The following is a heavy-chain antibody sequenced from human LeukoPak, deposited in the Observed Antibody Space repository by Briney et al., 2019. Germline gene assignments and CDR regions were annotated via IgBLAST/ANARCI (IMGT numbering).Heavy chain of an antibody. D-gene: IGHD5-24*01. Sequence: GGSLRLSCAASGFTFSSYGMHWVRQAPGKGLEWVAFIRYDGSNKYYADSVKGRFTISRDNSKNTLYLQMNSLRAEDTAVYYCAREGNRDGYKTYHLDVWGKGTMVTISS. V-gene: IGHV3-30*02. CDR3: AREGNRDGYKTYHLDV. CDR2: IRYDGSNK. CDR1: GFTFSSYG. J-gene: IGHJ6*03.